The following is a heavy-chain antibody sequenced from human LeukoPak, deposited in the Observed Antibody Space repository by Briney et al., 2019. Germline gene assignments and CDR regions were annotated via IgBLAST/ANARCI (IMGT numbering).Heavy chain of an antibody. CDR1: GFTFNSYS. J-gene: IGHJ4*02. CDR3: AGYCSGGSCYGY. D-gene: IGHD2-15*01. CDR2: ISSSSSYI. Sequence: GGSLRISCAAAGFTFNSYSMNWVRQAPGKGLEWVSSISSSSSYIYYADSVKGRFTISRDNAKNSLYLQMNSLRAEDTAVYYCAGYCSGGSCYGYWGQETLVTVSS. V-gene: IGHV3-21*01.